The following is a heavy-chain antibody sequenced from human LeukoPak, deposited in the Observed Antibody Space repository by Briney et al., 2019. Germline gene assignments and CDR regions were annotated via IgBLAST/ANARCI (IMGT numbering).Heavy chain of an antibody. V-gene: IGHV3-21*01. Sequence: GGSLRLSCAASGFTFSSYSMNWVRQAPGKGLEWVSYISSSSSYIYYADPVKGRFTISRDNSKNTVYLQMSGLRAEDTAMYYCTGGAYWYFDLWGRGTLVTVSS. CDR3: TGGAYWYFDL. D-gene: IGHD7-27*01. CDR1: GFTFSSYS. J-gene: IGHJ2*01. CDR2: ISSSSSYI.